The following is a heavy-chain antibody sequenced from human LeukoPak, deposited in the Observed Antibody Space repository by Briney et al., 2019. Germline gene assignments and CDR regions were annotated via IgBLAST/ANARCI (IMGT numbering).Heavy chain of an antibody. D-gene: IGHD3-10*01. J-gene: IGHJ4*02. V-gene: IGHV3-23*01. Sequence: GGSLRLSCAASGFTFSDYAMSWVRQAPGKGLEWLSVISGGSSGSTYYADSVKGRFTISRDNAKNSLYLQMNSLRAEDTAVYYCAKDSDPYGSGSLGYWGQGILVTVSS. CDR3: AKDSDPYGSGSLGY. CDR2: ISGGSSGST. CDR1: GFTFSDYA.